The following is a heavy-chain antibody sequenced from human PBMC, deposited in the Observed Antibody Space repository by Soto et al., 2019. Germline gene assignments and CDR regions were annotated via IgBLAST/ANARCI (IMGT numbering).Heavy chain of an antibody. CDR2: ISSSSSTI. Sequence: GGSLRLSCAASGFTFSSYSMNWVRQAPGKGLEWVSYISSSSSTIYYADSVKGRFTISRDNAKNSLYLQMNSLKAEDTAVYYCTPGGVPEAAKGYYYYAMDVWGQGTTVTVSS. CDR3: TPGGVPEAAKGYYYYAMDV. D-gene: IGHD2-2*01. J-gene: IGHJ6*02. CDR1: GFTFSSYS. V-gene: IGHV3-48*01.